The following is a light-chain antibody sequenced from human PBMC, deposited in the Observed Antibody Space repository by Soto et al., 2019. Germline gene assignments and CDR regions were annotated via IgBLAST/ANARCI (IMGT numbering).Light chain of an antibody. CDR3: QQVNGYPHP. V-gene: IGKV1-9*01. CDR2: AAS. Sequence: DIQLTQSPSFLSASVGDRVTITCRASQGISSHLAWYQQKPEKAPKLLIYAASTLQSGVPSRFSGSRSGTEFTLTILRLQPEDFATYYCQQVNGYPHPFGQGTQLEIK. J-gene: IGKJ2*01. CDR1: QGISSH.